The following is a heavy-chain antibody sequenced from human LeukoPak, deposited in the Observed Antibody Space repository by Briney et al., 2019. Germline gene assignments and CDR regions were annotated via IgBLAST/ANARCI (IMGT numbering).Heavy chain of an antibody. CDR3: ARDSVVVITRGAFDI. J-gene: IGHJ3*02. Sequence: SETLSLTCTVSGGSISSNTYYWGWIRQPPGKGLEWIGSIYYSGSTYYNPSLKSRVTISVDTSKNQFSLKLSSVTAADTAVYYCARDSVVVITRGAFDIWGQGTMVTVSS. V-gene: IGHV4-39*07. D-gene: IGHD3-22*01. CDR1: GGSISSNTYY. CDR2: IYYSGST.